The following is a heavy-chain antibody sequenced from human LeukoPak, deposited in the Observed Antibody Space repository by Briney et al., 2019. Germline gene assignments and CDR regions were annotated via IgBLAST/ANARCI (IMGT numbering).Heavy chain of an antibody. V-gene: IGHV3-23*01. CDR1: GFTFSSYA. CDR2: IRPSGDST. Sequence: GGSLRLSCAASGFTFSSYAMSWVRQAPGRGLEWVSVIRPSGDSTYYADSVKGRFVISRDNSKNTLYLQMNSLRAEDTAVYYCAKAEGSGPPLEYNWFDPWGQGTLVTVSS. CDR3: AKAEGSGPPLEYNWFDP. J-gene: IGHJ5*02. D-gene: IGHD3-10*01.